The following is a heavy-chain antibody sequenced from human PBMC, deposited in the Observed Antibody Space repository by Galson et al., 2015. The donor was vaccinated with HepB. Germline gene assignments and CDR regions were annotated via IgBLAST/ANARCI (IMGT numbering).Heavy chain of an antibody. V-gene: IGHV3-23*01. J-gene: IGHJ4*02. D-gene: IGHD3-3*01. CDR3: TRPRGGYDGPEGFDY. CDR1: GFTFSSYA. CDR2: ISGSGGST. Sequence: SLRLSCAASGFTFSSYAMSWVRQAPGKGLEWVSAISGSGGSTYYADSVKGRFTISRDNSKNTLYLQMNSLRAEDTAVYYCTRPRGGYDGPEGFDYWGQGTLVTVSS.